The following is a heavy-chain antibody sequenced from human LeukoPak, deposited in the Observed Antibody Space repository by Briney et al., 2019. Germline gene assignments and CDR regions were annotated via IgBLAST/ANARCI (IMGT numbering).Heavy chain of an antibody. J-gene: IGHJ4*02. D-gene: IGHD3-10*01. CDR3: ARAPNGSGSSVDY. Sequence: PGGSLRLSCAVSGLTFSNAWMSWVRQAPGKGLEWVANIKQDGSEKYYVDSVKGRFTISRDNAKNSLYLQMNSLRAEDTAVYYCARAPNGSGSSVDYWGQGTLVTVSS. V-gene: IGHV3-7*03. CDR1: GLTFSNAW. CDR2: IKQDGSEK.